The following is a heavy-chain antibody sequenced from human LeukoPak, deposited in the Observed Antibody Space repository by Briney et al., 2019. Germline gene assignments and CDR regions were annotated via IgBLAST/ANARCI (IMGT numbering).Heavy chain of an antibody. CDR2: ISYDGTNE. D-gene: IGHD6-13*01. CDR1: GFTFSTYG. Sequence: GGSLRLSCAASGFTFSTYGMYWVRQAPGKGLEWVAVISYDGTNEYYADSVKGLFTISRDNSKNTLYLQMNSLRAEDTAVYYCARGGSSCFDSWGQGTLVTVSS. V-gene: IGHV3-30*03. CDR3: ARGGSSCFDS. J-gene: IGHJ4*02.